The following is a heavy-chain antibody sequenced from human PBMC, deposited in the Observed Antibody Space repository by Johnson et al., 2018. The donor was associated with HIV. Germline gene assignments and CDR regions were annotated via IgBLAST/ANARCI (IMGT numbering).Heavy chain of an antibody. CDR3: AKDIEWELQNDAFDI. CDR2: ISWDGGST. Sequence: VQLVESGGVVVQPGGSLRLSCAASGFTFDDYAMHWVRQAPGKGLEWVSLISWDGGSTYYADSVKGRFTISRDNSKNSLYLQMNSLRAEDTALYYCAKDIEWELQNDAFDIWGQGTMVTVSS. CDR1: GFTFDDYA. D-gene: IGHD1-26*01. V-gene: IGHV3-43D*03. J-gene: IGHJ3*02.